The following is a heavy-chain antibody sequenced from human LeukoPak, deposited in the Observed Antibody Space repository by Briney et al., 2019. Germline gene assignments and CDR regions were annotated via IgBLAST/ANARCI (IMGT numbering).Heavy chain of an antibody. CDR1: GFTFSSYA. J-gene: IGHJ4*02. CDR2: ISGGAGGA. CDR3: AKDGGYGSGSYYPDY. V-gene: IGHV3-23*01. Sequence: GGSLRLSCAASGFTFSSYAMNWVRQAPGKGLEWVSSISGGAGGAAYADSVKGRFTMSRDNSKNTLYLQMSSLRADDTAVYYCAKDGGYGSGSYYPDYWGQGTLVTVSS. D-gene: IGHD3-10*01.